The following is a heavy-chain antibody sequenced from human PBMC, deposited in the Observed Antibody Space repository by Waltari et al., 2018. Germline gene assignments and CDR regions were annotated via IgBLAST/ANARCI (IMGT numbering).Heavy chain of an antibody. CDR2: IYTSGST. V-gene: IGHV4-61*02. CDR3: ARASPPTVTYVFNYWYFDL. D-gene: IGHD4-17*01. CDR1: GGSISSGSYY. Sequence: QVQLQESGPGLVKPSQTLSLTCTVSGGSISSGSYYWSWIRQPAGKGLEWIGRIYTSGSTNYNPPHKSRVTISVDTSKNQFSLKPSSVTAADTAVYYCARASPPTVTYVFNYWYFDLWGRGTLVTVSS. J-gene: IGHJ2*01.